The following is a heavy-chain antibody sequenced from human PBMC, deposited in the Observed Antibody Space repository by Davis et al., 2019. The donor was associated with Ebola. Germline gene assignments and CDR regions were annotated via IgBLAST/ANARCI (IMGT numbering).Heavy chain of an antibody. D-gene: IGHD3-22*01. Sequence: MPSETLSLTCTVSGGSISNGDYYWSWFRQPPGKGLEWIGFIYYSGSTYYNPSLKSRLTMSVDTSKTQFSLKLSSVTAADTAVYYCASVGYSHRESEYWGLGTLVTVSS. V-gene: IGHV4-30-4*01. CDR1: GGSISNGDYY. CDR2: IYYSGST. CDR3: ASVGYSHRESEY. J-gene: IGHJ4*02.